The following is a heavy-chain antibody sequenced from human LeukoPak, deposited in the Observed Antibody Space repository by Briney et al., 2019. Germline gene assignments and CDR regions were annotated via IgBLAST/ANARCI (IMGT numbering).Heavy chain of an antibody. CDR2: IYYSGST. D-gene: IGHD6-6*01. Sequence: SETLSLTCTVSGGSISSSNYYWGWIRQPPGKGLEWIGSIYYSGSTYYNPSLKSRVTISVDTSKNQFSLKLRSVTAADTAVYYCASGSWSSYYFHYWGQGTLVTVSS. J-gene: IGHJ4*02. CDR3: ASGSWSSYYFHY. V-gene: IGHV4-39*07. CDR1: GGSISSSNYY.